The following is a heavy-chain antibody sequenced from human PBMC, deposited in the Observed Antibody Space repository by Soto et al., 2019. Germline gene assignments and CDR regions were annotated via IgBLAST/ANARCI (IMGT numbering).Heavy chain of an antibody. Sequence: QVQLVQSGAEVKQPGASVKVSCKASGFTFTSYGFSWVRQAPGPGLELLGWISAYNGNTYYAQKSPGRVTLTTETTKRTVYLDLRRLRSDDTAMYYCEKTPTPPGHCDSTSCQNWSDHWGQGTLVTVSS. J-gene: IGHJ5*02. CDR1: GFTFTSYG. V-gene: IGHV1-18*01. CDR2: ISAYNGNT. CDR3: EKTPTPPGHCDSTSCQNWSDH. D-gene: IGHD2-2*01.